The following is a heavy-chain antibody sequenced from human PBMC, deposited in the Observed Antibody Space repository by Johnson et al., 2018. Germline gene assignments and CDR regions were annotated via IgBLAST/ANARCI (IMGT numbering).Heavy chain of an antibody. CDR2: IIPIFGTA. Sequence: QVQLVESGAEVKKPGSSVKVSCKASGGTFSSYAISWVRQAPGQGLEWMGGIIPIFGTANYAQKFQGRGTINADESTSTAYMELSSRRSEDTAVYYGAGADDYYSSGMGVWGQGTTVTVSS. J-gene: IGHJ6*02. V-gene: IGHV1-69*01. D-gene: IGHD3-22*01. CDR3: AGADDYYSSGMGV. CDR1: GGTFSSYA.